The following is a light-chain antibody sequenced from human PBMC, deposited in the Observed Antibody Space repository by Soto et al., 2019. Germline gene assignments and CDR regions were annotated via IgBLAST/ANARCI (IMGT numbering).Light chain of an antibody. CDR2: EVT. Sequence: QSALTQPPSASGSPGQSVTISCTGTSSDVGGYNFVSWYQQHPGKAPKLIIYEVTQRPSGVPDRFSGSKSGNTASLAVSGLQGEDEADYYCSSYAGTNIVIFGGGTQLTVL. CDR1: SSDVGGYNF. J-gene: IGLJ2*01. CDR3: SSYAGTNIVI. V-gene: IGLV2-8*01.